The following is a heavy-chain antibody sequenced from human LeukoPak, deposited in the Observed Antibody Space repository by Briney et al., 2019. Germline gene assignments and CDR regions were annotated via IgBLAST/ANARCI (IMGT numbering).Heavy chain of an antibody. CDR3: ATRQRVGAIDY. CDR1: GYTFTYYY. J-gene: IGHJ4*02. CDR2: VDPEDGET. V-gene: IGHV1-69-2*01. Sequence: ASVKVSCKVSGYTFTYYYMHWVQQAPGKGLEWMGLVDPEDGETIYAEKFQGRVTITADTSTDTAYMELSSLRSEDTAVYYCATRQRVGAIDYWSQGTLVTVSS. D-gene: IGHD1-26*01.